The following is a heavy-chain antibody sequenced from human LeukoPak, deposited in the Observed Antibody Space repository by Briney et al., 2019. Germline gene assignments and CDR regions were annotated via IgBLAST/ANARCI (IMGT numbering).Heavy chain of an antibody. CDR1: GFTFDDHA. D-gene: IGHD2-2*01. J-gene: IGHJ4*02. CDR3: AKAEGGYCSSTSCPEINY. CDR2: ISGCGGST. V-gene: IGHV3-43*02. Sequence: GGSLRLSCAASGFTFDDHAMHWVRQAPGEGVEWVSLISGCGGSTYYADSVKGRFTISRDNSKNSLYLQMNSLRTEDTALYYCAKAEGGYCSSTSCPEINYWGQGTLVTVSS.